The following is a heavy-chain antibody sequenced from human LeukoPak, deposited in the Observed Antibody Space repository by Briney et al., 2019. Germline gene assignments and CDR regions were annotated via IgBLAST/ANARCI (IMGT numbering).Heavy chain of an antibody. Sequence: SETLSLTCTVSGGSISSYYWSWIRQPPGKGLEWIGNIYYSGSTNYNPSLKSRVTISVDTSKTQFSLNLRSVTAADTAVFYCARVHRLVPGPFHIWGQGTMVIVSS. CDR3: ARVHRLVPGPFHI. J-gene: IGHJ3*02. CDR1: GGSISSYY. CDR2: IYYSGST. V-gene: IGHV4-59*01. D-gene: IGHD6-6*01.